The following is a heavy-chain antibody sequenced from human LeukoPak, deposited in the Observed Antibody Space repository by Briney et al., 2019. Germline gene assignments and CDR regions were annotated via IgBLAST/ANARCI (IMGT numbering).Heavy chain of an antibody. CDR3: AKDLSDILTGCDY. Sequence: GGSLRLSCAASGFTFSSYDMSWVRQAPGKGLEWVSGISWNSGSIGYADSVKGRFTISRDNAKNSLYLQMNSLRAEDTALYYCAKDLSDILTGCDYWGQGTLVTVSS. D-gene: IGHD3-9*01. CDR1: GFTFSSYD. V-gene: IGHV3-9*01. CDR2: ISWNSGSI. J-gene: IGHJ4*02.